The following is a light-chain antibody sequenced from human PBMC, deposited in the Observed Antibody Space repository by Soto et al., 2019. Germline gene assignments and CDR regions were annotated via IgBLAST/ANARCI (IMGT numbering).Light chain of an antibody. CDR1: QDISNY. CDR2: DAS. J-gene: IGKJ3*01. CDR3: QQYDNLPVFT. V-gene: IGKV1-33*01. Sequence: DIPMTQSPSSLSASVGDRVTITCQASQDISNYLNWYQQKPGKAPKLLIYDASNLETGVPSRFSGNGSGTDFTFTISSLQPEDIATYYCQQYDNLPVFTFGPGTKVDLK.